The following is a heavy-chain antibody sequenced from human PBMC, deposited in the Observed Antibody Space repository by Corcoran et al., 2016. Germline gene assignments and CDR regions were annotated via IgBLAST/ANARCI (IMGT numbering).Heavy chain of an antibody. CDR3: ARQRYYGSSCYYPTPAAYFDY. Sequence: EVQLVQSGAEVKKPGESLKISCKGSGYSFTSYWIGWVRQMPGKGLEWMGIIYPGDSDTRYSPSFQGQVTISADKSISTAYLQWSSLKASDTAMYYCARQRYYGSSCYYPTPAAYFDYWGQGTLVTVAS. D-gene: IGHD3-22*01. J-gene: IGHJ4*02. V-gene: IGHV5-51*01. CDR1: GYSFTSYW. CDR2: IYPGDSDT.